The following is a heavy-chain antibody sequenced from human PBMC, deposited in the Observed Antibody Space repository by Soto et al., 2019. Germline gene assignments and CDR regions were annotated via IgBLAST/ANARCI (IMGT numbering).Heavy chain of an antibody. CDR1: GFTFDDYA. CDR2: ISWNSGSI. V-gene: IGHV3-9*01. Sequence: SLSISCAASGFTFDDYAMHWVRPTPGKGLVWVSGISWNSGSIGYADSVKGRFTISRDNAKNSLYLQMNSLRAEDTALYYCAKDITPGIAAAGTVYYFDYWGQGTLVTVSS. D-gene: IGHD6-13*01. J-gene: IGHJ4*02. CDR3: AKDITPGIAAAGTVYYFDY.